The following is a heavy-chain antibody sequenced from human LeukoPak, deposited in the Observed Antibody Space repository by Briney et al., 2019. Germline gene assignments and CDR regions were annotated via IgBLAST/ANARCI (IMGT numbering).Heavy chain of an antibody. CDR1: GYIFTGYY. D-gene: IGHD3-9*01. CDR3: ASSLIGCLLDAFDI. CDR2: INPNSGGT. V-gene: IGHV1-2*02. J-gene: IGHJ3*02. Sequence: ASVKVSCKASGYIFTGYYLHWVRPARGQGRDGMGWINPNSGGTNYAQMFQGRVTMARDTSISTAYMELSRPRSDDTAVYYCASSLIGCLLDAFDIWGQGTMVTVSS.